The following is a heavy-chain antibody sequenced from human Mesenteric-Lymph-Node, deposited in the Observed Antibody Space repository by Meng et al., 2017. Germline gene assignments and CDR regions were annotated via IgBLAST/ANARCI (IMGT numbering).Heavy chain of an antibody. D-gene: IGHD3-3*01. CDR3: ARDLRIYDL. V-gene: IGHV3-23*01. J-gene: IGHJ5*02. Sequence: GESLKISCAASGFTFSSSGMSWVRQVPGKGLEWVSALSGGGGSRYYADSVKGRFTISRDNSKNTLSLQMNNLRAEDTALYYCARDLRIYDLWGQGTLVTVSS. CDR2: LSGGGGSR. CDR1: GFTFSSSG.